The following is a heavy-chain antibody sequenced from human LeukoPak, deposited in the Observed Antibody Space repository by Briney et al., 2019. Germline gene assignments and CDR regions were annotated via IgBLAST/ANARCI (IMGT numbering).Heavy chain of an antibody. J-gene: IGHJ5*02. CDR3: VSNSSSSPWFDP. V-gene: IGHV4-39*02. Sequence: PSETLSLTCTVSGGSISSYTNSWGCIRQPPGKGLEWIATVYYTGGTYYNPSLKSRVTISIDTSRNHFSLKLTSVIAADTAMYYCVSNSSSSPWFDPWGQGTLVTVSS. CDR1: GGSISSYTNS. CDR2: VYYTGGT. D-gene: IGHD6-6*01.